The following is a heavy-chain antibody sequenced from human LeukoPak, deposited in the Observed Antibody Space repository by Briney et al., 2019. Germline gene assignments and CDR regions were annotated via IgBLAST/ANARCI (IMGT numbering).Heavy chain of an antibody. CDR1: GFTFSSYG. J-gene: IGHJ4*02. CDR3: ARGGYDFQYYFDY. D-gene: IGHD5-12*01. CDR2: IWYDGSNK. Sequence: PGRSLRLSCAASGFTFSSYGMHWVRQAPGKGLEWVAVIWYDGSNKYYADSVKGRFTISRDNSKNTLYLQMNSLRAEDTAVYYCARGGYDFQYYFDYWGQGTLVTVSS. V-gene: IGHV3-33*08.